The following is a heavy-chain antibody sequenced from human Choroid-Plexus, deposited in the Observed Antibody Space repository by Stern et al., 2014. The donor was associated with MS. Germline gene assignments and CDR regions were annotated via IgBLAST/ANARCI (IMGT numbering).Heavy chain of an antibody. Sequence: VQLVESEGGVVQPGRPLRLSCVASGFNFGSCAMHWVRQAPGKGLEWVAGVSYDGSNKYYADSVKGRFTISRDNSQNTLYMQMSSLRPEDTAVYYCAKDRQYLTYFFDHWGQGSLVTVSS. CDR1: GFNFGSCA. CDR2: VSYDGSNK. J-gene: IGHJ5*02. V-gene: IGHV3-30*18. D-gene: IGHD2/OR15-2a*01. CDR3: AKDRQYLTYFFDH.